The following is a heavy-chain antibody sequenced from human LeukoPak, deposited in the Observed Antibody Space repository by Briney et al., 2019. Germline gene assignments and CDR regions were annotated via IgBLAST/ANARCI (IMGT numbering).Heavy chain of an antibody. D-gene: IGHD6-13*01. J-gene: IGHJ6*02. Sequence: GGSLRLSCEASGFTFSTYSINWVRQATGKGLEWVSAIGTAGDTYYPGSVKGRFTISRENAKNSLYLQMNSLRAGDTAVYYCARNLAAGQYYYYYYGMDVWGQGTTVTVSS. CDR2: IGTAGDT. CDR1: GFTFSTYS. CDR3: ARNLAAGQYYYYYYGMDV. V-gene: IGHV3-13*01.